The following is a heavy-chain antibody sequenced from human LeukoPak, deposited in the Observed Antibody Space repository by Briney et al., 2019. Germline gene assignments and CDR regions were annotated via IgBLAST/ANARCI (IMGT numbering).Heavy chain of an antibody. CDR2: ISYDGSNK. J-gene: IGHJ4*02. CDR1: GFTFSSYA. Sequence: GGSLRLSCAASGFTFSSYAMHWVRQAPGKGLEWVAVISYDGSNKYYADSVKGRFTISRDNSKNTLYLQMNSLRAEDTAVYYCAKDPTVTTGGDYWGQGTLVTVSS. CDR3: AKDPTVTTGGDY. V-gene: IGHV3-30*04. D-gene: IGHD4-17*01.